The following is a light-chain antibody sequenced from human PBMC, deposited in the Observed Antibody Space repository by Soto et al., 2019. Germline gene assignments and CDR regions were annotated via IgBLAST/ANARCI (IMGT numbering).Light chain of an antibody. CDR3: QQYGSSPGWT. Sequence: EIVLTQSPGTLSLSPGERATLSCRASQSVSSSYLAWYQQKPGQAPRRLIYGASSRATGIPDRFSGSVSGTDFTLTISRLEPEDFAVYYCQQYGSSPGWTFGQGTKVDIK. CDR1: QSVSSSY. V-gene: IGKV3-20*01. J-gene: IGKJ1*01. CDR2: GAS.